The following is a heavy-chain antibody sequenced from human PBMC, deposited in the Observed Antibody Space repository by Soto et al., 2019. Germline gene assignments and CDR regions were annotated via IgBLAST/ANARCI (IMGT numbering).Heavy chain of an antibody. D-gene: IGHD4-17*01. CDR1: GYTFTSYN. CDR2: IYASGGST. Sequence: QVQLMQSGAEVKKPGASVKVSCKASGYTFTSYNVHWVRQAPGQGLEWMGIIYASGGSTTYAQNFQGRLTVNRDTSPSSVYMEMSSLRSDDTAVYYCFRGGFPDYGKEGRYWGQGTLVTVSS. CDR3: FRGGFPDYGKEGRY. V-gene: IGHV1-46*01. J-gene: IGHJ4*02.